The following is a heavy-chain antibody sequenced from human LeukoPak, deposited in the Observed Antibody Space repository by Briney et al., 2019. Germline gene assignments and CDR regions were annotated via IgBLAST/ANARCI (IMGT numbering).Heavy chain of an antibody. J-gene: IGHJ2*01. D-gene: IGHD6-19*01. CDR3: ARDSASHGYSSGCGYFDL. CDR1: GGSICSYY. V-gene: IGHV4-59*01. CDR2: IYHSEST. Sequence: SETLSLTCTVSGGSICSYYWSWIRPRPGTGMEWVGHIYHSESTNYSPILKSRVTISVDPSKNQFSLKLSSVTAADTAVYYCARDSASHGYSSGCGYFDLWGRGSLVTVSS.